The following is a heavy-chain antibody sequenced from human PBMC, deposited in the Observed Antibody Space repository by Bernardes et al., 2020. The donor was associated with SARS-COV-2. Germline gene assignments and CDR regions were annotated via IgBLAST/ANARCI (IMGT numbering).Heavy chain of an antibody. CDR2: INHSGSA. CDR1: GGSFSGYY. D-gene: IGHD3-22*01. J-gene: IGHJ6*02. CDR3: AKGSYDSSGYFYDHYYGVDV. V-gene: IGHV4-34*01. Sequence: SETLSLTCAVSGGSFSGYYLNWIRQSPGKGLEWIGEINHSGSANYNPSLKSRVTISVDTSTSQFPLKVRSVTAADTAIYYCAKGSYDSSGYFYDHYYGVDVGGQGTTVTVS.